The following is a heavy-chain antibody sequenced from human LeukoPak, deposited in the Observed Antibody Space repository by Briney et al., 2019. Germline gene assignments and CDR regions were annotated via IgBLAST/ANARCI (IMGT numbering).Heavy chain of an antibody. D-gene: IGHD3-10*01. V-gene: IGHV4-59*11. CDR3: ARGSGLLWFGELFGY. J-gene: IGHJ4*02. CDR1: GGSISSHY. Sequence: PSETLSLTCTVSGGSISSHYWSWIRQPPGKGLEWIGYIYYSGSTNYNPSLKSRVTISVDTSKSQFSLKLSSATAADTAVYYCARGSGLLWFGELFGYWGQGTLVTVSS. CDR2: IYYSGST.